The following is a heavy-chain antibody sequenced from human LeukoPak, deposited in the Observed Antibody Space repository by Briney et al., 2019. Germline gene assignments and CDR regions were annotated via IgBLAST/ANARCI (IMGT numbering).Heavy chain of an antibody. J-gene: IGHJ3*02. CDR3: ARAIKDIVVVPAAGGFDI. CDR2: IIPIFGTA. D-gene: IGHD2-2*01. Sequence: SVKVSCKASGGTFSGYAITWVRQAPGQGLEWMGGIIPIFGTANYAQKFQGRVTITADESTSTAYMELSSLRSEDTAVYYCARAIKDIVVVPAAGGFDIWGQGTMVTVSS. CDR1: GGTFSGYA. V-gene: IGHV1-69*13.